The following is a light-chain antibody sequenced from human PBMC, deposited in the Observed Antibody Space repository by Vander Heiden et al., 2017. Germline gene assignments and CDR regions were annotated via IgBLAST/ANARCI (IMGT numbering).Light chain of an antibody. CDR1: SSDVGGYNY. CDR2: EVS. CDR3: SSYASSNNLV. V-gene: IGLV2-8*01. Sequence: QSALTQPPSASGTPGQSVTIYCPGTSSDVGGYNYVSWYQQHPGNAPILLIYEVSKRPSGVPGRFSGSKSGNTASLTVSGRQAEDEADYYCSSYASSNNLVFGGGTKLTVL. J-gene: IGLJ2*01.